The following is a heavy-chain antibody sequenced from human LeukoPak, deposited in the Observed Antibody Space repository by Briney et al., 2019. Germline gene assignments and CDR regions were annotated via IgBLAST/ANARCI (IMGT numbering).Heavy chain of an antibody. Sequence: PSQTLSLTCTVSGGSISSGSYYWRWLRQPAGKGLEGIGRIYTSGSTNYNPSRKSRVTISIDTSKNHFSLKLSSVTAADTAVYYCAIITLDFWSGYFDYWGQGTLVTVSS. CDR3: AIITLDFWSGYFDY. CDR1: GGSISSGSYY. J-gene: IGHJ4*02. V-gene: IGHV4-61*02. D-gene: IGHD3-3*01. CDR2: IYTSGST.